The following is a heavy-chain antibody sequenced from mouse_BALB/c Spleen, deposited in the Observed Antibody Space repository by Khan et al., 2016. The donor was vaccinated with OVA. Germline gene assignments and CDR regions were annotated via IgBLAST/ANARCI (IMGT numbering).Heavy chain of an antibody. CDR2: IHPYNDDT. Sequence: QMQLQQSGAELVKPGASMMMSCKAFGYTFTTYPIEWMKQTHGRSLEWIGNIHPYNDDTKYNERFKGKAKLTVEKSSNTVYLELSRLTSDDSAVYSCTRGGRLPFAYCGQGTLVTVSA. CDR3: TRGGRLPFAY. V-gene: IGHV1-47*01. J-gene: IGHJ3*01. D-gene: IGHD1-2*01. CDR1: GYTFTTYP.